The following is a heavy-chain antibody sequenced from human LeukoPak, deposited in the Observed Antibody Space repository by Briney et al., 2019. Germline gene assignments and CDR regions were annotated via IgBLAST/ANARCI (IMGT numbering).Heavy chain of an antibody. CDR1: GDGVSFNRDV. D-gene: IGHD7-27*01. CDR2: TYYKAKWHT. CDR3: ATDADWGYDAFDI. J-gene: IGHJ3*02. Sequence: SQTLSLTCCIAGDGVSFNRDVLNWIRQSPSKGLEWLGRTYYKAKWHTDYAVSVKSRLTISPDTSKHQFSLQMNSVTTEDTAVYYCATDADWGYDAFDIWGQGTMVTVSS. V-gene: IGHV6-1*01.